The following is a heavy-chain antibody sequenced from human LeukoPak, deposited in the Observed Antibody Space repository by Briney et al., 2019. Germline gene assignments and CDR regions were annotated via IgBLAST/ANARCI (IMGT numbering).Heavy chain of an antibody. D-gene: IGHD1-1*01. CDR1: GFTVSSNY. V-gene: IGHV3-53*01. CDR2: VYSGGST. J-gene: IGHJ6*02. Sequence: GGSLRLSCAASGFTVSSNYMSWVRQAPGRGLEWVSVVYSGGSTYNADSVKGRFTISRDNPKNTLYLQMNSLRAEDTAVYYCARGVTTGTTPYYYAMDVWGQGTTVTVSS. CDR3: ARGVTTGTTPYYYAMDV.